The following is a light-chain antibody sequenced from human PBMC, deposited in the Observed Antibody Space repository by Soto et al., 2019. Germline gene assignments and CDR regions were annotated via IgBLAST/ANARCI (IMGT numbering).Light chain of an antibody. CDR2: LNSDGSH. V-gene: IGLV4-69*01. CDR1: SGHSNYA. Sequence: QPVLTQSPSASASLGASVKLTCTLSSGHSNYAIAWHQQQSEKGPRYLMKLNSDGSHSKGDGIPDRFSGSSSGAERYLNISSLQSEDEADYYCQTWGSGIVVLGGGTKLTV. CDR3: QTWGSGIVV. J-gene: IGLJ2*01.